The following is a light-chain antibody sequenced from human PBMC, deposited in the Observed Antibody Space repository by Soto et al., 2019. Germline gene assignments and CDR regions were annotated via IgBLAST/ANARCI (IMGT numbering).Light chain of an antibody. V-gene: IGKV3-20*01. CDR2: GAS. CDR3: QQYDSSPLT. J-gene: IGKJ4*01. Sequence: EIVWTQSPGTLSLSPGERATLSCRASQSVSSSYLAWYQQKPGQAPRLLIYGASSRATGIPDGFSGSGSGTDFTLTISTLEPEDFAVYYCQQYDSSPLTCGGGTKVEIK. CDR1: QSVSSSY.